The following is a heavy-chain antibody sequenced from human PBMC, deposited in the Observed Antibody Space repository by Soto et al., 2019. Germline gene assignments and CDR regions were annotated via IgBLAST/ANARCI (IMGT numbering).Heavy chain of an antibody. CDR2: IRSKANSYAT. Sequence: GGSLRLSCAASGFTFSGSAMHWVRQASGKGLEWVGRIRSKANSYATAYAASVKGRFTISRDDSKNTAYLQMNSLKTEDTAVYYCTRHSPISVYDSEGSDDFDYWGQGTLVTVSS. V-gene: IGHV3-73*01. CDR3: TRHSPISVYDSEGSDDFDY. D-gene: IGHD5-12*01. J-gene: IGHJ4*02. CDR1: GFTFSGSA.